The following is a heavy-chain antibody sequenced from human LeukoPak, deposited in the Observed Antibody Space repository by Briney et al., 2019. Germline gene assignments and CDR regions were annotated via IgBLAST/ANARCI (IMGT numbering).Heavy chain of an antibody. CDR1: GGSISSGSYY. CDR2: IYTSGST. Sequence: SETLSLTCTVSGGSISSGSYYWSWIRQPAGKGLEWIGRIYTSGSTNYNPSLKSRVTISVDTSKNQFSLKLSSVTAADTAVYYCARTQYDFWSGTYYFDYWGQGTLVTLSS. CDR3: ARTQYDFWSGTYYFDY. J-gene: IGHJ4*02. V-gene: IGHV4-61*02. D-gene: IGHD3-3*01.